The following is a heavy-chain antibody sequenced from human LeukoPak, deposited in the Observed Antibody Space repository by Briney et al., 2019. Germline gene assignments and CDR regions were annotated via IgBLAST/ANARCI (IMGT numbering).Heavy chain of an antibody. Sequence: SLRLPCAVSGFTLSSYAMRWVSHAPAKGWVWVSAHRGSGGSTYYANSVKGRFTISRENSKSTLYLQMNSLRVDDTAVYFCARAFAPGAVAGYDVFDMWGQGTMVTVSS. D-gene: IGHD6-19*01. CDR3: ARAFAPGAVAGYDVFDM. CDR1: GFTLSSYA. CDR2: HRGSGGST. V-gene: IGHV3-23*01. J-gene: IGHJ3*02.